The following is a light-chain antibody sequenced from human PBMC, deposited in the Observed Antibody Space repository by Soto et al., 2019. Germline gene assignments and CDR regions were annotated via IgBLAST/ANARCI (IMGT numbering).Light chain of an antibody. CDR1: SGHSSYA. CDR2: LNSDGSH. V-gene: IGLV4-69*01. J-gene: IGLJ2*01. Sequence: QSVLTQSPSASASLGASVKLTCTLSSGHSSYAIAWHQQQPEKGPRYLMKLNSDGSHSKGDGIPDRFSGSSSGAERYLTISSLQSEDEAEYYCQTWGTGTVVFGGGTKRTVL. CDR3: QTWGTGTVV.